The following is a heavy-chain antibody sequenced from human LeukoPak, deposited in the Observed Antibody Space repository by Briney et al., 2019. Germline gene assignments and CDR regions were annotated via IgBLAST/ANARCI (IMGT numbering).Heavy chain of an antibody. CDR1: GGSFSGYY. V-gene: IGHV4-34*01. Sequence: PSENLSLTCAVYGGSFSGYYWSWIRQPPGKGLEWIGEINHSGSTNYNPSLKSRVTISVDTSKNQFSLKLSSVTAADTAVYYCARDRGRLYGMDVWGQGTTVTVSS. D-gene: IGHD3-10*01. CDR3: ARDRGRLYGMDV. J-gene: IGHJ6*02. CDR2: INHSGST.